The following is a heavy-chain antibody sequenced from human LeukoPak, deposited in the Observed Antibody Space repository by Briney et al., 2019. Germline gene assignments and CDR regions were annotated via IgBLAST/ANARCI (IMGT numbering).Heavy chain of an antibody. CDR3: AKDFLLWETIDY. CDR2: ISGSGGST. CDR1: GFTFSSYA. J-gene: IGHJ4*02. V-gene: IGHV3-23*01. Sequence: GGSLRLSCAASGFTFSSYAMSWVRQAPGKGLEWVSAISGSGGSTYYADSVKGRLTISRDNSKNTLYLQMNSLRAEDTAVYYCAKDFLLWETIDYWSQGTLVTVSS. D-gene: IGHD1-26*01.